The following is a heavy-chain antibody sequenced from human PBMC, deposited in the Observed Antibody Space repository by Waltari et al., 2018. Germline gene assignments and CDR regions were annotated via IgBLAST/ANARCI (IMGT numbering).Heavy chain of an antibody. J-gene: IGHJ4*02. CDR1: GFTVRNNY. Sequence: EVQLVESGGGLVQPGESLRLSCQASGFTVRNNYMSWVRQAPGKGVEGVSVIYSGGSTQYADSLKGRFTITRDSSKNTLYLQMNSLRVEDTAVYYCATSPGGGGFWGQGTLVTVSS. D-gene: IGHD2-21*01. V-gene: IGHV3-66*01. CDR3: ATSPGGGGF. CDR2: IYSGGST.